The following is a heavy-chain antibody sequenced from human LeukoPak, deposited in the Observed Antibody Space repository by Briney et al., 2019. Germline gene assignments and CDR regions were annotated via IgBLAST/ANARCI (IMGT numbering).Heavy chain of an antibody. CDR3: ARVPMITFGGVTQWYNWFDP. Sequence: ASVKVSCKASGYTFTSYDINWVRQATGQGLEWMGWINPNSGGTNYAQKLQGRVTMTTDTSTSTAYMELRSLRSDDTAVYYCARVPMITFGGVTQWYNWFDPWGQGTLVTVSS. J-gene: IGHJ5*02. CDR2: INPNSGGT. D-gene: IGHD3-16*01. CDR1: GYTFTSYD. V-gene: IGHV1-18*01.